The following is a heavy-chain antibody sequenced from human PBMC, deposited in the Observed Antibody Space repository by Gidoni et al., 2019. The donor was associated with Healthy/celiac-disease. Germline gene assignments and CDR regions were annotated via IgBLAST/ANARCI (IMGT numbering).Heavy chain of an antibody. CDR3: ARDGAIPDYGDYAGGAFDI. CDR1: GFPFSRYS. Sequence: EVQLVESGGGLVKPGGSLRLSCSASGFPFSRYSMNWVRQAPGKGLDWVSTISSSSSYINYADSVKVRFTICRDNTKNSLYLKVNSMRAEDTAVYYCARDGAIPDYGDYAGGAFDIWGQGTMVTVSS. J-gene: IGHJ3*02. D-gene: IGHD4-17*01. V-gene: IGHV3-21*01. CDR2: ISSSSSYI.